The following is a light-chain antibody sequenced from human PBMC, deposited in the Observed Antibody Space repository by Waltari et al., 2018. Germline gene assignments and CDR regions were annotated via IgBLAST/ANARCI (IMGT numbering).Light chain of an antibody. CDR3: LQDYSYPWT. J-gene: IGKJ1*01. CDR1: QAIRND. Sequence: AIQMTQSPSSLSAVVGDRLPITCRASQAIRNDLSWYQQKPGQAPKLLIYGASFLQRGVPSRFSGSGSGTDVILTISSLQPEDFATYYCLQDYSYPWTFGQGTNVDI. V-gene: IGKV1-6*01. CDR2: GAS.